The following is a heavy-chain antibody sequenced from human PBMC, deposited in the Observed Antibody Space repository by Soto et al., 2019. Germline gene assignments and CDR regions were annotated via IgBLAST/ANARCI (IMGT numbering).Heavy chain of an antibody. J-gene: IGHJ6*02. V-gene: IGHV3-15*07. CDR2: IKSKTDGGTT. CDR3: TTSSSTYYYYYGMDV. Sequence: EVQLVESGGGLVKPGGSLRLSCAASGFTFSNAWMNWVRQAPGKGLEWVGRIKSKTDGGTTDYAAPVKGRFTISRDDSKNTLYLQMNSLKTEATAVYYCTTSSSTYYYYYGMDVWGQGTTVTVSS. CDR1: GFTFSNAW.